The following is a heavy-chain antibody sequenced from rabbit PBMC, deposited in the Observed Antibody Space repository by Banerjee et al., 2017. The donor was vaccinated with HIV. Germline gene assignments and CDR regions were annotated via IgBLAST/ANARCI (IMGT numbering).Heavy chain of an antibody. CDR1: GFDFSANE. CDR3: ARDLAGVIGWNFGL. D-gene: IGHD4-1*01. J-gene: IGHJ3*01. V-gene: IGHV1S45*01. CDR2: IDTGSGSS. Sequence: QEQLEESGGDLVKPGASLTLTCTASGFDFSANEMCWVRQAPGKGLEWIGCIDTGSGSSYYASWAKGRFTISKTSSTTVTLQMTSLTAADTATYFCARDLAGVIGWNFGLRGQGTLVTVS.